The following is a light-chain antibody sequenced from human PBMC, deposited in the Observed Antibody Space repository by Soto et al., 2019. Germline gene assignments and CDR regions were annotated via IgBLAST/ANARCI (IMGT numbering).Light chain of an antibody. CDR1: SSNIGAGYD. V-gene: IGLV1-40*01. J-gene: IGLJ2*01. CDR2: GDS. Sequence: QSVLTQPPSVSGAPGQRVTISCTGSSSNIGAGYDVHWYQQLPGTAPKLLIYGDSNRPSGVPDRFSGSKSGTSASLAISGLQAEDEADYYCRSYGSNLPQVFGGGTKLTVL. CDR3: RSYGSNLPQV.